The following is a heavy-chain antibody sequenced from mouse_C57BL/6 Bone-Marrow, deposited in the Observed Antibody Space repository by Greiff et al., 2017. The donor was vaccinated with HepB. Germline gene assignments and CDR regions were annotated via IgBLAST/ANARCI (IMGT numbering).Heavy chain of an antibody. CDR3: ARDSNLRVWFAY. Sequence: VQLKESGGGLVKPGGSLKLSCAASGFTFSDYGMHWVRQAPEKGLEWVAYISSGSSTIYYADTVKGRFTISRDNAKNTLFLQMTSLRSEDTAMYYCARDSNLRVWFAYWGQGTLVTVSA. D-gene: IGHD2-5*01. J-gene: IGHJ3*01. CDR2: ISSGSSTI. V-gene: IGHV5-17*01. CDR1: GFTFSDYG.